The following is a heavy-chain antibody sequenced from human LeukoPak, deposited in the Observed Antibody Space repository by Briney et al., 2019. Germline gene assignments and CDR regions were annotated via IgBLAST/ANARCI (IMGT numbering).Heavy chain of an antibody. Sequence: GGSLRLSCAASGFTFSRYAMHWVRQAPGKGREWVAVTSPDGNDKYYADSVKGRFTISRDNSKNTVFLQMNSLSTEDTAVYSCFTGSAYYYDSWGQGTLVTVSS. CDR1: GFTFSRYA. J-gene: IGHJ5*01. D-gene: IGHD3-22*01. V-gene: IGHV3-30*01. CDR2: TSPDGNDK. CDR3: FTGSAYYYDS.